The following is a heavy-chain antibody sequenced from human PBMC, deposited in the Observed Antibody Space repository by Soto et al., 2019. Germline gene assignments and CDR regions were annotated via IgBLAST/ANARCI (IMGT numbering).Heavy chain of an antibody. Sequence: EVQLVESGGSVIRPGGSLRLSCAASGFACQNHGMAWVRQVPGKGLEWVAGISGSGVNAGYADSVKGRFTISRDNGDNSLYLEINNLGVEDTALYHCARKPHWQYWYFDLWGRGTLVTVSS. J-gene: IGHJ2*01. CDR1: GFACQNHG. V-gene: IGHV3-20*01. CDR2: ISGSGVNA. CDR3: ARKPHWQYWYFDL. D-gene: IGHD1-1*01.